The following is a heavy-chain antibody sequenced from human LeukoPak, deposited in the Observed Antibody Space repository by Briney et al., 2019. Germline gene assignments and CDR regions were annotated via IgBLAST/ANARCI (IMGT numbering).Heavy chain of an antibody. V-gene: IGHV3-7*01. D-gene: IGHD6-13*01. CDR2: IKQDGSEK. Sequence: GGSLRLSCAASGFTFSSYLMSWVRQAPGKGLEWVANIKQDGSEKYYVDSVKGRFTISRDNAKNSLYLQMNSLRAEDTAVYYCARDAAGRGVFNWFDPWGQGTLVTVSS. J-gene: IGHJ5*02. CDR3: ARDAAGRGVFNWFDP. CDR1: GFTFSSYL.